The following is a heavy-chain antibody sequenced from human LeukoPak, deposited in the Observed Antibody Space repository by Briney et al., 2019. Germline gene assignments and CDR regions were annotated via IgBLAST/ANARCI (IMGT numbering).Heavy chain of an antibody. V-gene: IGHV4-4*07. CDR3: AREAVAGGAYNWFDP. D-gene: IGHD6-19*01. J-gene: IGHJ5*02. CDR2: IYTSGST. CDR1: GGSISSYH. Sequence: SETLSLTCTVSGGSISSYHWSWIRQPAGKGLEWIGRIYTSGSTNYNPSLKSRVTMSVDTSKNQFSLKLSSVTAADTAVYYCAREAVAGGAYNWFDPWGQGTLVTVSS.